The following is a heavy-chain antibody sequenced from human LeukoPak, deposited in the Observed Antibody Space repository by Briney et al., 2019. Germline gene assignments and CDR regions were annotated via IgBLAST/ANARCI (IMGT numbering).Heavy chain of an antibody. CDR1: GGSISSGSYY. J-gene: IGHJ4*02. CDR3: ARDQGFYPN. CDR2: IYTSGST. Sequence: SQTLSLTCTVSGGSISSGSYYWSWIRQPAGRGLEWIGRIYTSGSTNYNPSLKSRVTISVDTSKNQFSLKLSSVTAADTAVYYCARDQGFYPNWGQGTLVTVSS. V-gene: IGHV4-61*02.